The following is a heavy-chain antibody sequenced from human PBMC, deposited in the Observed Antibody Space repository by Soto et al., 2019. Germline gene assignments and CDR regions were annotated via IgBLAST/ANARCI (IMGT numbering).Heavy chain of an antibody. CDR2: ISWNSGSI. Sequence: EVQLVESGGGLAQPGRSLRLSCAASGFTFDDYAMHWVRQAPGKGLGWVSGISWNSGSIGYADSVKGRFTISRDNAKKSLYLQMNSLTAEDTALYYCASGRGYDILTGYYPYFDYWGQGTLVTVSS. CDR3: ASGRGYDILTGYYPYFDY. D-gene: IGHD3-9*01. J-gene: IGHJ4*02. CDR1: GFTFDDYA. V-gene: IGHV3-9*01.